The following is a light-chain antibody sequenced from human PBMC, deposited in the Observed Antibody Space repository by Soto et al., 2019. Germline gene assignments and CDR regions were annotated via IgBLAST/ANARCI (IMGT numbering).Light chain of an antibody. Sequence: QSALTQPASVSGSPGQSITISCTGTSSDVGTYKYVSWYQQLPGKAPKLMIYEVSNRPSGVSNRFSGSKSGNTASLTISGLQAEDEADYYCSSYTSSRVFGTGTKVTVL. CDR2: EVS. V-gene: IGLV2-14*01. CDR1: SSDVGTYKY. CDR3: SSYTSSRV. J-gene: IGLJ1*01.